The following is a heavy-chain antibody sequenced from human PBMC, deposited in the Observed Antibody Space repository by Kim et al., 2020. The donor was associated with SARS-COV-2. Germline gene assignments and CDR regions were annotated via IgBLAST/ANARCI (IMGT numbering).Heavy chain of an antibody. CDR2: IDRDGRNA. J-gene: IGHJ4*02. V-gene: IGHV3-74*01. Sequence: GGSLRLSCAASGFTFSNWWMHWVRQAPGKGLEWVSRIDRDGRNADYAGSVRGRFTISRDNAKNTVFLQMDSLRVEDTAVYYCAKDIHILVDYWGQGTLGT. CDR3: AKDIHILVDY. CDR1: GFTFSNWW. D-gene: IGHD2-21*01.